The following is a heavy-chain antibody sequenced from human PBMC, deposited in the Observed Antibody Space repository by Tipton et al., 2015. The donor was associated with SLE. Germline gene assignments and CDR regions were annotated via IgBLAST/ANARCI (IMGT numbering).Heavy chain of an antibody. D-gene: IGHD2/OR15-2a*01. CDR3: ARDVIQAGTDAFDI. CDR1: GGSISSYY. V-gene: IGHV4-59*01. CDR2: IYYSGST. J-gene: IGHJ3*02. Sequence: TLSPTCTVSGGSISSYYWSWIRQPPGKGLEWIGYIYYSGSTNYNPSLKSRVTISVDTSKNQFSLKLSSVTAADTAVYYCARDVIQAGTDAFDIWGQGTMVTVSS.